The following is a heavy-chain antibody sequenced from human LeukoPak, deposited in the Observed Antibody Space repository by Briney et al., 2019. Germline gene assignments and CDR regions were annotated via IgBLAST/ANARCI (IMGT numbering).Heavy chain of an antibody. J-gene: IGHJ4*02. Sequence: GGSLRLSCAASGFTFSDSAMHWVRQASGKGLEWVGHIRSKRNTYATAYAASVKGRFTISRDDSKSTAYLQMNSLKTEDTAMYFCTRHRYGDSGGDFDHWGQGTLVTVSS. D-gene: IGHD4-17*01. CDR2: IRSKRNTYAT. CDR3: TRHRYGDSGGDFDH. CDR1: GFTFSDSA. V-gene: IGHV3-73*01.